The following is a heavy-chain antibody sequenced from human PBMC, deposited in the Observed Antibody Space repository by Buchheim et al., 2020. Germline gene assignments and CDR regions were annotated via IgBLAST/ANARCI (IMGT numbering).Heavy chain of an antibody. CDR1: GYTFTSYY. J-gene: IGHJ4*02. CDR3: ARDFKDYYDSSGYHIYDY. CDR2: FNPSGGST. D-gene: IGHD3-22*01. Sequence: QVQLVQSGAEVKKPGASVKVSCKASGYTFTSYYMHWVRQAPGQGLEWMGIFNPSGGSTTYAQKFQGRVTMTRDTSTSTVYKELSSLRSEDTAVYYCARDFKDYYDSSGYHIYDYWGQGTL. V-gene: IGHV1-46*01.